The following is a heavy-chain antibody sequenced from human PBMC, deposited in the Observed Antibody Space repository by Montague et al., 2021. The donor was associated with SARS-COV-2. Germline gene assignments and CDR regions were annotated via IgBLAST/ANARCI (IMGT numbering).Heavy chain of an antibody. CDR2: IKQDGSEK. CDR3: ARDPDPAYVAFDI. Sequence: SLRLSCAASGFTFSSYCMSWVRQAPGKGLEWVSTIKQDGSEKYYADSVKGRFTISRDNAKNSLYLQMNSLRAEDTAVYYCARDPDPAYVAFDIWGQGTMVTVSS. V-gene: IGHV3-7*01. D-gene: IGHD3-16*01. CDR1: GFTFSSYC. J-gene: IGHJ3*02.